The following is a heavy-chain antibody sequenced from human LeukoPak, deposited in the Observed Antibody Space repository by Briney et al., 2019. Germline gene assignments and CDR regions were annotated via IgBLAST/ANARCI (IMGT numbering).Heavy chain of an antibody. J-gene: IGHJ4*02. CDR1: GGSISSYY. D-gene: IGHD3-10*01. V-gene: IGHV4-59*01. CDR2: IDYSGST. CDR3: ARVVRFGEPTIDY. Sequence: SETLSLTCTVSGGSISSYYWSWLRQPPGKGLEGIAYIDYSGSTSYNPSLKSRVTLSVDTSKNQFSLKLSSVTAADTAVYYCARVVRFGEPTIDYWGQGTLVTVSS.